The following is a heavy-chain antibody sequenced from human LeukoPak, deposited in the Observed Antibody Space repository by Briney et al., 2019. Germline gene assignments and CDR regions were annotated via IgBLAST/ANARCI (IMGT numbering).Heavy chain of an antibody. D-gene: IGHD6-25*01. Sequence: GGSLRLSCAASGFTFSSYSMTWVRQAPGKGLEGVSYITSSSSYIYDADSVKGRFTISRDNAKNSLYLQMHSLRAEDTAMYYCARVSSSGWYDCWGQGTLVTVSS. CDR1: GFTFSSYS. CDR3: ARVSSSGWYDC. V-gene: IGHV3-21*01. CDR2: ITSSSSYI. J-gene: IGHJ5*01.